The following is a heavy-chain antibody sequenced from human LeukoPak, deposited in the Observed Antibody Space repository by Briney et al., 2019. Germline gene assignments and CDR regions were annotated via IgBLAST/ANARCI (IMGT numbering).Heavy chain of an antibody. D-gene: IGHD1-1*01. CDR3: ARDPETGNWYFDH. CDR1: GGSISSYY. CDR2: IYYSGST. V-gene: IGHV4-59*01. J-gene: IGHJ2*01. Sequence: SETLSLTCTVSGGSISSYYWSWIRQPPGKGLEWIGYIYYSGSTNYNPSLKSRVTISVDTSKNQFSLKLSSVTAADTAVYYCARDPETGNWYFDHWGRGTLVTVSS.